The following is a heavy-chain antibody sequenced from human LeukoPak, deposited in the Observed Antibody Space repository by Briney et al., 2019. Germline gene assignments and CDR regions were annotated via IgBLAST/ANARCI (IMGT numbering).Heavy chain of an antibody. V-gene: IGHV4-39*07. J-gene: IGHJ3*02. CDR2: IYYSGST. D-gene: IGHD6-19*01. CDR1: GGSISSSSYY. Sequence: SETLSLTCTVSGGSISSSSYYWGWIRQPPGKGLEWIGSIYYSGSTYYNPSLKSRVTISVDTSKNQFSLKLSSVTAADTAVYYCAREAIAVAGTGDAFDIWGQGTMVTVSS. CDR3: AREAIAVAGTGDAFDI.